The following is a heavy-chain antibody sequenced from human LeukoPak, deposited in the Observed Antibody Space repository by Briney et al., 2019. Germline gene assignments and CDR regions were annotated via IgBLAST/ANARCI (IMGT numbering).Heavy chain of an antibody. Sequence: GGFLRLSCAASGFTFSSYSMNWVRQAPGKGLEWVSSISSSSSYIYYADSVKGRFTISRDNAKNSLYLQMNSLRAEDTAVYYCSETDYSSGWYSGWGQGTLVTVSS. V-gene: IGHV3-21*01. CDR1: GFTFSSYS. D-gene: IGHD6-19*01. CDR2: ISSSSSYI. CDR3: SETDYSSGWYSG. J-gene: IGHJ4*02.